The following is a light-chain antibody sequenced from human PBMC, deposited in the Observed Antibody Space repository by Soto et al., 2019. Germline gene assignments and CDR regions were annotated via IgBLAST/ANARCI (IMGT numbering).Light chain of an antibody. V-gene: IGKV3-20*01. CDR3: QQRGGSPPTWT. J-gene: IGKJ1*01. Sequence: IVLTQSPGTLSLSPWERATLSCRASQSVSNNYLAWYQQKPGQAPRLLIYGASNRATGIPDRFSGSGSGTDFTLTISRLEPEDFAVYYCQQRGGSPPTWTFGQGTKVDIK. CDR1: QSVSNNY. CDR2: GAS.